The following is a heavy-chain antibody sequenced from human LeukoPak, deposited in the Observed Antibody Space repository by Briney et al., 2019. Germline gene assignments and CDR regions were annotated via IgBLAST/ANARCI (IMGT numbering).Heavy chain of an antibody. CDR2: ISSSSSYI. D-gene: IGHD5-12*01. V-gene: IGHV3-21*01. CDR3: AREDGYDWVYFDY. CDR1: GFSFSSYS. Sequence: GGSLRLSCAASGFSFSSYSMNWVRQAPGKGLEWVSCISSSSSYIYYADSVKGRFAISRDNARNSLYLQINSLRAEDTAVYYCAREDGYDWVYFDYWGQGTLVTVSS. J-gene: IGHJ4*02.